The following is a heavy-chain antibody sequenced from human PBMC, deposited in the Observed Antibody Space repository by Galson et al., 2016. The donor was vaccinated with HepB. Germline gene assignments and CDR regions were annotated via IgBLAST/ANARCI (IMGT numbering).Heavy chain of an antibody. CDR2: ISSSSAYV. Sequence: SLRLSCAASGFSFSTYTMNWVRQAPGKGLEWISYISSSSAYVDYADSVKGRFTISRAKAKNSLYLQMSSLRAEDTAVYYCARDRSRFSSGYYTGARDVFAIWGQGTVVTVSS. J-gene: IGHJ3*02. CDR3: ARDRSRFSSGYYTGARDVFAI. CDR1: GFSFSTYT. D-gene: IGHD3-3*01. V-gene: IGHV3-21*01.